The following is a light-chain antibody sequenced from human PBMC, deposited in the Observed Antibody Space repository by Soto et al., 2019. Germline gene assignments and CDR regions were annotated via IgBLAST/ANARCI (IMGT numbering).Light chain of an antibody. CDR1: QSVSSN. J-gene: IGKJ2*01. CDR2: GAS. Sequence: EIVMTQSPATLSVSPGERDTLSCRASQSVSSNLAWYQQKRGQAPRLLLYGASTRATGTPARFSGSGYGTELTLTISSLQSEDFVVYYCQQYNNLPPRYTFGQGTKLEIK. CDR3: QQYNNLPPRYT. V-gene: IGKV3-15*01.